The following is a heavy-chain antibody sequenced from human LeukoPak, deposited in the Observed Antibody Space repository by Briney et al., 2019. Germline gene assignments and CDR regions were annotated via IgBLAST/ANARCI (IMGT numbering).Heavy chain of an antibody. V-gene: IGHV3-23*01. Sequence: QPGGSLRLSCAASGFTFSSYAMSWVRQAPGKRLEWVSVITGSGGSTYYADSVKGRFTISRDNSKNTLYLQVNSLRGEDTAIYYCAKGQLESCSGSRCYAFDYWGQGTLVTVSS. J-gene: IGHJ4*02. D-gene: IGHD2-15*01. CDR1: GFTFSSYA. CDR2: ITGSGGST. CDR3: AKGQLESCSGSRCYAFDY.